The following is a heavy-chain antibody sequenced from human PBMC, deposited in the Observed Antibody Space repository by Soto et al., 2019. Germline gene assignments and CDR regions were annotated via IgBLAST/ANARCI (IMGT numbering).Heavy chain of an antibody. CDR2: IIPIFNTA. J-gene: IGHJ4*02. Sequence: SVKVSCKASGGTFSNYAISWVRQAPGQGLEWMGGIIPIFNTANYAQKFQGRVTITADKSTSTAYMELSSLRSEDTAVYYCAREPGYDSSGYYTDYWGQGTLVTVSS. V-gene: IGHV1-69*06. CDR3: AREPGYDSSGYYTDY. D-gene: IGHD3-22*01. CDR1: GGTFSNYA.